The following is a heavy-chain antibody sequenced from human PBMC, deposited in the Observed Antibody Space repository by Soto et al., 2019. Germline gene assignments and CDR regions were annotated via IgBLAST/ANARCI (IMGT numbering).Heavy chain of an antibody. CDR2: ISDTGSSH. V-gene: IGHV3-30*18. Sequence: RGSLRLSCVGSGFTFSSYGMHWVRQAPGKGLECVAVISDTGSSHYYAASVEGRFTISRENSKNTLSLHMDRLRADDTAVYYCAKDRRAGGNYGFYSDFWGQGALVTVSS. CDR1: GFTFSSYG. J-gene: IGHJ4*02. CDR3: AKDRRAGGNYGFYSDF. D-gene: IGHD1-7*01.